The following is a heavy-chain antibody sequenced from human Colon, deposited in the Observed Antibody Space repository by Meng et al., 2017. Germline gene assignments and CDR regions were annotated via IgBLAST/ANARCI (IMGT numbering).Heavy chain of an antibody. CDR2: TYYRAKWNH. V-gene: IGHV6-1*01. CDR1: GDSVSSKTAV. J-gene: IGHJ4*02. Sequence: QPQLQQSVPGLVKPSHALSLTCAISGDSVSSKTAVWNWIRQSPSRGLEWLGRTYYRAKWNHDYAESLRGRTTINPHTSNNQISLQLNSVTPEDTAVYYCTLGLEFYRLEYWGQGTLVTVSS. D-gene: IGHD3-16*02. CDR3: TLGLEFYRLEY.